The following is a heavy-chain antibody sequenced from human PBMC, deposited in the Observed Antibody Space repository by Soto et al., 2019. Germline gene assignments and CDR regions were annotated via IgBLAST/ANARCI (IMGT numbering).Heavy chain of an antibody. Sequence: IQLGQSAGEVKRPGASVKVSCKASGYTFNTFGITWVRQAPGQGLEWMGCVSGYRDMRDYSRKLQDRITLTADPSTTTSYMELRILTSDDTAVYYCARGWGKYLVVNDFWGQGTLVTVSS. CDR2: VSGYRDMR. V-gene: IGHV1-18*01. CDR1: GYTFNTFG. CDR3: ARGWGKYLVVNDF. D-gene: IGHD7-27*01. J-gene: IGHJ4*02.